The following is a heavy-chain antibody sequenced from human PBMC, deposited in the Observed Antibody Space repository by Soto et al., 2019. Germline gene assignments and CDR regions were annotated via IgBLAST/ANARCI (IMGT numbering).Heavy chain of an antibody. V-gene: IGHV2-5*02. CDR3: AHSRNVEMATAYFDY. Sequence: SGPTLVNPTQTLTLTCTFSGFSLSTSGVGVGWIRQPPGKALEWLALIYWDDDKRYSPSLKSRLTITKDTSKNQVVLTMTNMDPVDTATYYCAHSRNVEMATAYFDYWGQGTLVTVSS. D-gene: IGHD5-18*01. CDR2: IYWDDDK. CDR1: GFSLSTSGVG. J-gene: IGHJ4*02.